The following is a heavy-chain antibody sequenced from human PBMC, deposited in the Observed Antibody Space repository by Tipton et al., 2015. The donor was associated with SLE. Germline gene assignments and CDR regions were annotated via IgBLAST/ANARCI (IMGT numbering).Heavy chain of an antibody. V-gene: IGHV4-39*01. CDR1: GGSISSSSYY. CDR3: GRRGREIAAAGGMDY. Sequence: TLSLTCTVSGGSISSSSYYWGWIRQPPGKGLEWIGSIYYSGSTYYNPSLKSRVTISVDTSKNQFSLKLSSVTAADTAVYYCGRRGREIAAAGGMDYWGQGTLVTVSS. CDR2: IYYSGST. J-gene: IGHJ4*02. D-gene: IGHD6-13*01.